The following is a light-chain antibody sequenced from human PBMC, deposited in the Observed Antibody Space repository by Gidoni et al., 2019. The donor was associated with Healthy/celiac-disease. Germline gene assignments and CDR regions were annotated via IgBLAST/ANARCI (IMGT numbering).Light chain of an antibody. CDR1: KLGDKY. V-gene: IGLV3-1*01. Sequence: SYALTQPPSVSVSPGQTASITCSGDKLGDKYACWYQQTPGQSPVLVIYQDSKRPSGIPERFSGSNSGNTATLTISGTQAMDEADYYCQAWDSSTCVFGTGTKFT. CDR2: QDS. CDR3: QAWDSSTCV. J-gene: IGLJ1*01.